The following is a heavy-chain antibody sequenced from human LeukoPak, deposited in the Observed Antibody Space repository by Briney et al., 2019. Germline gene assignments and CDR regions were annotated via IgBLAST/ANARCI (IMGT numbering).Heavy chain of an antibody. Sequence: PSETLSLTRSVSGGSLRRYFLSSIRQPPGKGLEGIGYIHYSRTINYNPSLKSQVSISVDTSKHHSSLKLSSVTAADAAVYYCAGGVDYYDSSGPWGQGTLVTVSS. J-gene: IGHJ5*02. CDR3: AGGVDYYDSSGP. CDR2: IHYSRTI. CDR1: GGSLRRYF. V-gene: IGHV4-59*01. D-gene: IGHD3-22*01.